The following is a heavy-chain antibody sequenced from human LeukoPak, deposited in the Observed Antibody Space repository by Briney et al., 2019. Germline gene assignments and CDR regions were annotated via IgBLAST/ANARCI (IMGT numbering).Heavy chain of an antibody. CDR1: GFTFTRYW. Sequence: GGFLRLSCAASGFTFTRYWMHWVRQVPGKGLEWVSVIYSGGITYYADSVRGRFTISRDNSKNTLYLQMNSLRAEDTAVYYCAKITDGSGYYPDYWGQGTLVTVSS. V-gene: IGHV3-66*01. CDR2: IYSGGIT. J-gene: IGHJ4*02. D-gene: IGHD3-22*01. CDR3: AKITDGSGYYPDY.